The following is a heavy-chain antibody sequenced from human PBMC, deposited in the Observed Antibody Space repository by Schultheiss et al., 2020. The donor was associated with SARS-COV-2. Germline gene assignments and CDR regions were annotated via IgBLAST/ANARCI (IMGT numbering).Heavy chain of an antibody. CDR2: IYYSGST. CDR3: ARSGGYSSSWVDY. Sequence: SETLSLTCTISGGSISSSSYYWGWIRQHPGKGLEWIGYIYYSGSTYYNPSLKSRVTISVDTSKNQFSLKLSSVTAADTAVYYCARSGGYSSSWVDYWGQGTLVTVSS. CDR1: GGSISSSSYY. V-gene: IGHV4-39*07. J-gene: IGHJ4*02. D-gene: IGHD6-13*01.